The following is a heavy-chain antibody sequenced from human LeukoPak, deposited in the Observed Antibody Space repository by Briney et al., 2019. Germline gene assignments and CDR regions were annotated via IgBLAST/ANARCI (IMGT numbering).Heavy chain of an antibody. CDR3: ARGWNGYNDY. J-gene: IGHJ4*02. CDR2: IYYSGST. V-gene: IGHV4-39*01. CDR1: GGSISSSSYY. D-gene: IGHD5-24*01. Sequence: PSETLSLTCTVSGGSISSSSYYWGWIRQPPGKGLEWIGSIYYSGSTYYNPSLKSRVTISVDTSKNQFSLKLSSVTVAGTAVYYCARGWNGYNDYWGQGTLVTVSS.